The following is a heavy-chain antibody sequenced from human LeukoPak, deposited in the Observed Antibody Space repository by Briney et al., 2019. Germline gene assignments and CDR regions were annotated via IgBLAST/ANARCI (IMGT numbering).Heavy chain of an antibody. CDR2: ISWSSGTI. V-gene: IGHV3-9*01. J-gene: IGHJ4*02. Sequence: PGRSLRLSCAASGFTFDDYAMHWVRQAPGKGLEWVSGISWSSGTIYYADSVKGRFTFSRDNAKNSLYLQMNSLRAEDTAVYYCAKDRDYSNYVGDYWGQGTLVTVSS. CDR1: GFTFDDYA. CDR3: AKDRDYSNYVGDY. D-gene: IGHD4-11*01.